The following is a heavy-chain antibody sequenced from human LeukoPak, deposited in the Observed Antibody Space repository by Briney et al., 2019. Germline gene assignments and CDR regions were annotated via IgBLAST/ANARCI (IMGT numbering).Heavy chain of an antibody. CDR3: AKDPRLLWFGDLGGAFDY. V-gene: IGHV3-30*18. CDR1: GFIFSSYG. J-gene: IGHJ4*02. Sequence: RGSLRLSCAASGFIFSSYGMQWVRRAPGKGLEWVAAISHDGDYKYYGDSVKGRFRIFRDNSKNTLHLQLDSPRAEDTAVYYCAKDPRLLWFGDLGGAFDYWGQGTLVTVSS. D-gene: IGHD3-10*01. CDR2: ISHDGDYK.